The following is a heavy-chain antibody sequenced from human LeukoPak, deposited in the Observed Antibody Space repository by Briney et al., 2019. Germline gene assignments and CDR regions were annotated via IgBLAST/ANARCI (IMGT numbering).Heavy chain of an antibody. Sequence: GGSLRLSCAASGFTFSRYAMSWVRQAPGKGPEWVSVISGSGDTTYYAGSVKGRFTISRDNSKNTLYLQVNSLRAEDTAVYYCAVETELGFDYWGQGTLVTVSS. D-gene: IGHD7-27*01. J-gene: IGHJ4*02. CDR3: AVETELGFDY. CDR2: ISGSGDTT. CDR1: GFTFSRYA. V-gene: IGHV3-23*01.